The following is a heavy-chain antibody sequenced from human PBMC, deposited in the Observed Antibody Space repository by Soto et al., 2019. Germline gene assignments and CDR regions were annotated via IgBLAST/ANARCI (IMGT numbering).Heavy chain of an antibody. CDR1: GFTFSSYA. CDR2: IWYDGTNK. CDR3: ARDGLHDYSKFDH. D-gene: IGHD4-4*01. Sequence: VQLVESGGGVVQPGRSLRLSCAASGFTFSSYAMHWVRQAPGKGLQWVAVIWYDGTNKHYADSAKGRFTISRDNSKNTLYLQMNSLGAEDTAMYYCARDGLHDYSKFDHWGQGTLVTVSS. V-gene: IGHV3-33*01. J-gene: IGHJ4*02.